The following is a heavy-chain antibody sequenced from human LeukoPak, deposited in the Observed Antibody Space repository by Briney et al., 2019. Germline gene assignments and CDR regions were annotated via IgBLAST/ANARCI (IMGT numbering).Heavy chain of an antibody. D-gene: IGHD2-15*01. CDR3: ARISCSRSSCYGVYDY. V-gene: IGHV3-73*01. CDR2: IRSKANSYAT. J-gene: IGHJ4*02. Sequence: GGSLRLSCAASGFTFSGSAMHWVRQASGKGLEWVGRIRSKANSYATAYAASVKGRFTISRDDSKNTAYPQMNSLRAEDTAVYYCARISCSRSSCYGVYDYWGQGSLVTVSS. CDR1: GFTFSGSA.